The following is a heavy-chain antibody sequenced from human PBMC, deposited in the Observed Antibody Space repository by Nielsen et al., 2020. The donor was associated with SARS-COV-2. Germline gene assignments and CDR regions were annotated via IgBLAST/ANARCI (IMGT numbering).Heavy chain of an antibody. CDR3: ARVAYCGGDCYLYYYYMDV. Sequence: WIRQPPGKGLEWVAVIWYDGGNKYYADSVKGRFTISRDNSKNTLYLQMNSLRAEDTAVYYCARVAYCGGDCYLYYYYMDVWGKGTTVTVSS. D-gene: IGHD2-21*01. J-gene: IGHJ6*03. V-gene: IGHV3-33*01. CDR2: IWYDGGNK.